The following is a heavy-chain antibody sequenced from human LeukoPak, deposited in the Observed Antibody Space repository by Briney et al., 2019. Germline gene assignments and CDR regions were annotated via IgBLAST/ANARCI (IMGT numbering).Heavy chain of an antibody. CDR3: ARGIAARPTYYFDY. D-gene: IGHD6-6*01. J-gene: IGHJ4*02. CDR1: GGSISSGSYY. V-gene: IGHV4-61*02. CDR2: IYTSGST. Sequence: SETLSLTCTVSGGSISSGSYYWSWIRQPAGKGLEWIGRIYTSGSTNYNPSLKSRVTISVDTSKNQFSLKLSSVTAADTAVYYCARGIAARPTYYFDYWGQGTLVTVSS.